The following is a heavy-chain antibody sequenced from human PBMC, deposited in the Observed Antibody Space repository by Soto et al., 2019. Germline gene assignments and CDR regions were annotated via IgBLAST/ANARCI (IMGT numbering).Heavy chain of an antibody. CDR2: IYYSGXT. V-gene: IGHV4-31*02. J-gene: IGHJ4*02. CDR3: ARECRIAAAGKLDY. D-gene: IGHD6-13*01. Sequence: PGKGLEWIGYIYYSGXTYYNPSXKSRVAMSVDTSKNQFSLKLSSVTAEDTAIYYCARECRIAAAGKLDYWGQGTLVAISS.